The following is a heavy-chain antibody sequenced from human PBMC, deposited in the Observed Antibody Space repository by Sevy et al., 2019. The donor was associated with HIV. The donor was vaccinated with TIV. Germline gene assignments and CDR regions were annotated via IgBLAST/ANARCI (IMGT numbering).Heavy chain of an antibody. V-gene: IGHV3-66*01. Sequence: GGSLRLSCAASGFSVNSNYMTWVRQAPGKGLDWVSIIYSDGSTKYADAMKGRVTISRDNSKNTMYLQMNSLRVEDTAVYYCARGGTIFGLVRHYFDFWGQGTLVTVSS. D-gene: IGHD3-3*01. J-gene: IGHJ4*02. CDR2: IYSDGST. CDR3: ARGGTIFGLVRHYFDF. CDR1: GFSVNSNY.